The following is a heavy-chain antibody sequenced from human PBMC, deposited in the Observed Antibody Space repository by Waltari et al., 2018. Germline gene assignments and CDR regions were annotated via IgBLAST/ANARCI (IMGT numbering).Heavy chain of an antibody. V-gene: IGHV4-59*01. Sequence: QVQLQESGPGLVKPSETLSLTCTVSGDSISSFYWSWIRQFPWKGLEYIGFIYYSGSTNYKPSLKSRVTISVDSSKNQFSLTLSSVTAADTAVYYCAKGVKTKADYWGQGALVTVSS. J-gene: IGHJ4*02. D-gene: IGHD1-7*01. CDR3: AKGVKTKADY. CDR1: GDSISSFY. CDR2: IYYSGST.